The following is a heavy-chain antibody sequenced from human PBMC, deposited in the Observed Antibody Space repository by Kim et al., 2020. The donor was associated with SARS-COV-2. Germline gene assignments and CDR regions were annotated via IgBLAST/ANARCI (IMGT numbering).Heavy chain of an antibody. CDR2: ISGSGGST. Sequence: GGSLRLSCAASGFTFSSYAMSWVRQAPGKGLEWVSAISGSGGSTYYADSVKGRFTISRDNSKNTLYLQMNSLRAEDTAVYYCAKDPPTFGGVIAYFDYWGQGTLVTVSS. V-gene: IGHV3-23*01. J-gene: IGHJ4*02. CDR1: GFTFSSYA. D-gene: IGHD3-16*02. CDR3: AKDPPTFGGVIAYFDY.